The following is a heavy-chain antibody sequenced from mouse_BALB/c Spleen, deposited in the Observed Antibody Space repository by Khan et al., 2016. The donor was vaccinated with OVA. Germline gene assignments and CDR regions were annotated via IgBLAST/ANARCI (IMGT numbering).Heavy chain of an antibody. D-gene: IGHD2-14*01. V-gene: IGHV1-18*01. CDR1: GYSFTGYY. CDR2: VNPNTGNT. J-gene: IGHJ3*01. CDR3: ARGYDFFAY. Sequence: EVQLQESGPDLVKPGASVKISCKASGYSFTGYYMNWVKQSHGKSLECIGRVNPNTGNTNYNQKYKGKAILTVNTSSSTAYMELRSLTSEDAAVYYCARGYDFFAYWGQGTLVTVSA.